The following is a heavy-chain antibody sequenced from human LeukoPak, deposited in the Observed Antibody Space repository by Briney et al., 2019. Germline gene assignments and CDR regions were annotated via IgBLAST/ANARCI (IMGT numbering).Heavy chain of an antibody. Sequence: SETLSLTCTVSGGSISSYYWSWIRQPPGKGLEWIGYIYYSGRTNYNPSLKSRVTISVDTSKNQFSLKLSSVTAADTAVYYCARALRYRRFPFDYWGQGTLVTVSS. CDR3: ARALRYRRFPFDY. J-gene: IGHJ4*02. V-gene: IGHV4-59*01. D-gene: IGHD1-26*01. CDR1: GGSISSYY. CDR2: IYYSGRT.